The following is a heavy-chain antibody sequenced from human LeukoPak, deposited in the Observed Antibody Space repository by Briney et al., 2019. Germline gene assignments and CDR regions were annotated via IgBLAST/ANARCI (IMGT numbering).Heavy chain of an antibody. CDR2: IYYSGST. CDR1: GGSISSYY. Sequence: PSETLSLTCTVSGGSISSYYWSWIRQPPGKGLEWIGYIYYSGSTNYNPSLKSRVTISVDTSKNQFSLKLSSVTAADTAVYYCARDRPSSSWGAFDIWGQGTMVTVSS. V-gene: IGHV4-59*01. J-gene: IGHJ3*02. CDR3: ARDRPSSSWGAFDI. D-gene: IGHD6-13*01.